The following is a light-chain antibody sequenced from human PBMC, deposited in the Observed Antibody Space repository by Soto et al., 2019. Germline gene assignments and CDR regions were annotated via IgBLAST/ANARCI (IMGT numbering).Light chain of an antibody. CDR2: KAS. Sequence: DIQMTQSPSTMSASVGDRVTITCRSSQSISVWLAWCQQKSGKAPNLLXYKASRLESGVPSRFSGSGSGKEFTRTISSLQPDDFATYYCQQYNSSPLTFRGGTKADIK. J-gene: IGKJ4*01. CDR3: QQYNSSPLT. CDR1: QSISVW. V-gene: IGKV1-5*03.